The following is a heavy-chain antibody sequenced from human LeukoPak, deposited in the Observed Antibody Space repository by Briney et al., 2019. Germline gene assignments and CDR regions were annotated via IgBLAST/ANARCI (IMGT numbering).Heavy chain of an antibody. CDR3: AKEDYYYFDY. Sequence: PGGSLRLSCAASGFTVSSNYMSWVRQAPGKGLEWVSVIYSGGSTYYADSVKGRFTISRDNSKNTLYLQMSSLRVEDTAVYYCAKEDYYYFDYWGQGTLVTVSS. CDR1: GFTVSSNY. V-gene: IGHV3-53*01. CDR2: IYSGGST. D-gene: IGHD2/OR15-2a*01. J-gene: IGHJ4*02.